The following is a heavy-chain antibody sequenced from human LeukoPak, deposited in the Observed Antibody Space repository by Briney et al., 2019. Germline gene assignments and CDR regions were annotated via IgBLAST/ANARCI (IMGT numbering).Heavy chain of an antibody. D-gene: IGHD1-1*01. CDR2: IHYSGST. CDR3: ARTSTRYDSNWIPYLVGMDV. CDR1: GGSTNNYY. Sequence: PSETLSLTCTVSGGSTNNYYWSWIRQAPGKVLEWIGFIHYSGSTNYNSSLKSRVTISIDTSKTHFSLKLSSVTAADTAVYFCARTSTRYDSNWIPYLVGMDVWGQGTTVTVSS. V-gene: IGHV4-59*08. J-gene: IGHJ6*02.